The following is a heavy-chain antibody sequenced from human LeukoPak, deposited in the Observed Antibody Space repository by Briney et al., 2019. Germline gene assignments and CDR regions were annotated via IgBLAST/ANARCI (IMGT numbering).Heavy chain of an antibody. Sequence: ASVKVSCKASGYTFTNYDINWVRQATGQGLEWMGWINPNSGGTNYAQKFQGRVTMTRDTSISTAYMELSRLRSDDTAVYYCARGSGYSYGDIDYWGQGTLVTVSS. J-gene: IGHJ4*02. D-gene: IGHD5-18*01. V-gene: IGHV1-2*02. CDR3: ARGSGYSYGDIDY. CDR1: GYTFTNYD. CDR2: INPNSGGT.